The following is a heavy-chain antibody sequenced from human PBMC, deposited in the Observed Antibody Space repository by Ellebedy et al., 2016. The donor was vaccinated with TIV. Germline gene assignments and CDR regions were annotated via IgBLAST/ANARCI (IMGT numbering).Heavy chain of an antibody. V-gene: IGHV1-2*02. D-gene: IGHD3-9*01. J-gene: IGHJ6*02. CDR1: GYTFTGYY. CDR2: INPNSGGT. CDR3: ARDLDNARYYDILRAGYGMDV. Sequence: AASVKVSCKASGYTFTGYYMHWVRQAPGQGLEWMGWINPNSGGTNYAQKFQGRVTMTRDTSISTAYMELSRLRSDDTAVYYCARDLDNARYYDILRAGYGMDVWGQGTTVTVSS.